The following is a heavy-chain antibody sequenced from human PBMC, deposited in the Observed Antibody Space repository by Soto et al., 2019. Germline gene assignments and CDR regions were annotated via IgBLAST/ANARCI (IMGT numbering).Heavy chain of an antibody. Sequence: QVQLVESGGGVVQPGRSLRLSCAASGFTFSSYGMHWVRQAPGKGLEWVAVISYDGSNKYYADSVKGRFTISRANSKNTLYLQKTRLRAEDTAMYYCARDGSGSYYYYYYGMDVRGQGTTVTVS. CDR3: ARDGSGSYYYYYYGMDV. CDR1: GFTFSSYG. V-gene: IGHV3-30*03. D-gene: IGHD3-10*01. CDR2: ISYDGSNK. J-gene: IGHJ6*02.